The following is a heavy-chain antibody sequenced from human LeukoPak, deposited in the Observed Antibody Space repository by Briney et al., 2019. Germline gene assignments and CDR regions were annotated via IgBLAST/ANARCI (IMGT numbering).Heavy chain of an antibody. D-gene: IGHD6-13*01. CDR3: ARSRYSTTWSSSWEFDY. V-gene: IGHV3-33*01. CDR2: IWFDGIRK. J-gene: IGHJ4*02. CDR1: GFTFSNYG. Sequence: GGSLRLSCAASGFTFSNYGMHWVRQVPGKGLEWVAAIWFDGIRKYYADSVKGRLTISRDNSKNTLYLQMNSLGAEDTAVYYCARSRYSTTWSSSWEFDYWGQGTLVTVSS.